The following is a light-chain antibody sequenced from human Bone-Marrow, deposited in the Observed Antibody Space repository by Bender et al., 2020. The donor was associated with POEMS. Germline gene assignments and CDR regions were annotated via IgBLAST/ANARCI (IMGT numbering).Light chain of an antibody. CDR3: SSYTSGSSLV. CDR1: SRDVGGYEY. Sequence: QSALTQPASMSGSPGQSITISCTGTSRDVGGYEYVSWYQQYPGKAPKLMIYDVTNRPSGVSHRFSGSKSGNTASLTISGLQAEDEAEYFCSSYTSGSSLVFGGGTKLTVL. J-gene: IGLJ3*02. CDR2: DVT. V-gene: IGLV2-14*03.